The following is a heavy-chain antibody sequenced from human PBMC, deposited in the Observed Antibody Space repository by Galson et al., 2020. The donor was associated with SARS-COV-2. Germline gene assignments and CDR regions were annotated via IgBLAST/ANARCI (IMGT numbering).Heavy chain of an antibody. J-gene: IGHJ4*02. CDR1: GFTFSSYG. Sequence: GESLKISCAASGFTFSSYGMHWVRQAPGKGLEWVAVIWYDGSNKYYADSVKGRFTISRDNSKNTLYLQMNSLRAEDTAVYYCAKDRGYYYGLFDYWGQGTLVTVSS. CDR3: AKDRGYYYGLFDY. D-gene: IGHD3-22*01. CDR2: IWYDGSNK. V-gene: IGHV3-33*06.